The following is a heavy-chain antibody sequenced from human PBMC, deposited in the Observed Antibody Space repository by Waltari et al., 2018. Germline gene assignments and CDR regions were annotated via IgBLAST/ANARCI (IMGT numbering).Heavy chain of an antibody. D-gene: IGHD3-22*01. CDR3: GKDLLSVVMAVEN. CDR2: ISYDGNTT. J-gene: IGHJ4*02. Sequence: QVQLVESGGSVVQPGKSLTLACEASGFTFSRYGMHWVRQAPGKGLEGVAVISYDGNTTHYAESVRGRFIISRDNSKNTLHLEMNSLRGEDTAIYFCGKDLLSVVMAVENWGQGTLVTVSS. CDR1: GFTFSRYG. V-gene: IGHV3-30*18.